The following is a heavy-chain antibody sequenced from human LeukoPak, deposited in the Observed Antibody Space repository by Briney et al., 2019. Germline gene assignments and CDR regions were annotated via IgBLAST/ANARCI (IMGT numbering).Heavy chain of an antibody. Sequence: GGSLRLSCAASGFTFSSYWMSWVRQAPGKGLEWVANIKLDGSEKHCVDSVKGRFTISRDNAKNSLYLQMNSLRAEDTAVYYCATGAAAGTGDFDYWGQGTLVTVSS. CDR3: ATGAAAGTGDFDY. CDR1: GFTFSSYW. CDR2: IKLDGSEK. D-gene: IGHD6-13*01. V-gene: IGHV3-7*01. J-gene: IGHJ4*02.